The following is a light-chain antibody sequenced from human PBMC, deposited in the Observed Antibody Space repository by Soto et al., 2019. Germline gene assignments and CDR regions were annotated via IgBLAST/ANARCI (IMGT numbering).Light chain of an antibody. V-gene: IGLV1-40*01. CDR1: SSNIGAGYD. CDR3: QSYDSSLSAYV. J-gene: IGLJ1*01. CDR2: GNS. Sequence: QPVLTQPPSVSGAPGQRVTISCTGSSSNIGAGYDVHWYQQLPGTAPKLLIYGNSNRPSGVPDRFSGSKSGTSASLAITGLQAEDEADYCCQSYDSSLSAYVFGTGTKLTVL.